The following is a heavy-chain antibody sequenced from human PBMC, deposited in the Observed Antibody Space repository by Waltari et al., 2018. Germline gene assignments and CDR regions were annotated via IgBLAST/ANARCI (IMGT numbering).Heavy chain of an antibody. CDR1: GYSISSGYY. V-gene: IGHV4-38-2*01. J-gene: IGHJ6*03. Sequence: QVQLQESGPGLVKPSETLSLTCAVSGYSISSGYYWGWIRQPPGKGLEWIGSIYHSGSTYYNPPLKSRVTISVDTSKNQFSLKLSSVTAADTAVYYCARRAAIAATGPTYYMDVWGKGTTVTVSS. CDR2: IYHSGST. D-gene: IGHD6-13*01. CDR3: ARRAAIAATGPTYYMDV.